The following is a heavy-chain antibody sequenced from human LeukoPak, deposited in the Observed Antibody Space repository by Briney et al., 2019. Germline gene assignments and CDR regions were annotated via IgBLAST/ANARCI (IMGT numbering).Heavy chain of an antibody. D-gene: IGHD1-7*01. CDR3: AKDVTGTGAFDI. CDR2: ITWNGDTI. CDR1: GFTFDDYA. V-gene: IGHV3-9*01. J-gene: IGHJ3*02. Sequence: GGSLRLSCAASGFTFDDYAMHWVRQGPGKGLEWVSGITWNGDTIGYADSVKGRFTISRDNAKNSLYLQMNSLRAEDTALYYCAKDVTGTGAFDIWGQGTMVTASS.